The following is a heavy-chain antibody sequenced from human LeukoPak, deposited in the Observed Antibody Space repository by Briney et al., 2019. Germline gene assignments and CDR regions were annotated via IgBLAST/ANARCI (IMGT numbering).Heavy chain of an antibody. CDR1: GFTFSSYA. Sequence: GGSLRLSCAASGFTFSSYAMSWVPQAPGKGLEWVSAISGSGGSTYYADSVKGRFTISRDNSKNTLYLQMNSLGAEDTAVYYCAKDGMATISYYFDYWGQGTLVTVSS. J-gene: IGHJ4*02. CDR3: AKDGMATISYYFDY. D-gene: IGHD5-24*01. CDR2: ISGSGGST. V-gene: IGHV3-23*01.